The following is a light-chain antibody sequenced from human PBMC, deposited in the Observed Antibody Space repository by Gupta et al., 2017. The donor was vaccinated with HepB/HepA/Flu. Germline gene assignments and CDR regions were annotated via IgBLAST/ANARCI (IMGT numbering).Light chain of an antibody. CDR1: SSDVGGYDY. J-gene: IGLJ2*01. CDR3: SSYRSSNTPVV. Sequence: QSALTQPASVSGSPGQSITISCTGTSSDVGGYDYVSWYQQHPGKAPKLMIYDVSNRPSGVSNRFSGSKSGNTASLTISGLQTEDEADDYCSSYRSSNTPVVFGGGTKLTVL. CDR2: DVS. V-gene: IGLV2-14*03.